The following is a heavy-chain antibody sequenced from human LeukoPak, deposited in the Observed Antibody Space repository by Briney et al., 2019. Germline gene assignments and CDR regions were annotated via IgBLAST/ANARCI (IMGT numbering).Heavy chain of an antibody. J-gene: IGHJ4*02. D-gene: IGHD1-1*01. Sequence: GGSLRLSCAASGFTFSDDAMSWVRQAPGKGLEWVSTLSDSGGTTYYADSVKGRFTISRDNAKNTPYLQMNRLSGEDTAVYYCAKEPLTSGAYYFDYWGQGTLVTVSS. V-gene: IGHV3-23*01. CDR3: AKEPLTSGAYYFDY. CDR1: GFTFSDDA. CDR2: LSDSGGTT.